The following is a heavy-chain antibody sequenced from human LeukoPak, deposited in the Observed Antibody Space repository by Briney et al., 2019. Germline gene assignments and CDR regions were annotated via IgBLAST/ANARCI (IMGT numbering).Heavy chain of an antibody. CDR1: GGSISSYY. CDR3: AKYSSSGGWFDP. J-gene: IGHJ5*02. V-gene: IGHV4-4*08. D-gene: IGHD6-6*01. Sequence: SETLSLTCTVSGGSISSYYWSWIRQPPGKGLEWIGRIYTSGSTNYNPSLKSRVTISVDTSKNQFSLKLSSVTAADTAVYYCAKYSSSGGWFDPWGQGTLVTVSS. CDR2: IYTSGST.